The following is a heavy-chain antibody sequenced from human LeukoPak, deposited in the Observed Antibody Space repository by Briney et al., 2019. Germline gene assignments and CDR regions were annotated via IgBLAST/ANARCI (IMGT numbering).Heavy chain of an antibody. CDR2: IYHSGST. CDR1: GGSISSYY. V-gene: IGHV4-38-2*02. Sequence: SETLSLTCTVSGGSISSYYWGWLRQPPGKGLEWIGSIYHSGSTYYNPSLKSRVTISVDTSKNQFSLKLSSVTAADTAVYYCAGDLWQQLVGSWFDPWGQGTLVTVSS. CDR3: AGDLWQQLVGSWFDP. D-gene: IGHD6-13*01. J-gene: IGHJ5*02.